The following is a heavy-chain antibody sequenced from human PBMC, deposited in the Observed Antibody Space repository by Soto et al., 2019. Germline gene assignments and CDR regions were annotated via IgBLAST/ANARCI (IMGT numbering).Heavy chain of an antibody. CDR2: IKKDGSEK. D-gene: IGHD3-22*01. CDR3: ASDSSVAPLDY. CDR1: GLNSNNIL. V-gene: IGHV3-7*01. Sequence: AASGLNSNNILMNLISQAPGKGLEWVANIKKDGSEKNYVDSVKGRFTISRDNAKNSLYLQMNSLRAEDTAVYYCASDSSVAPLDYRGQGTLVTVSS. J-gene: IGHJ4*02.